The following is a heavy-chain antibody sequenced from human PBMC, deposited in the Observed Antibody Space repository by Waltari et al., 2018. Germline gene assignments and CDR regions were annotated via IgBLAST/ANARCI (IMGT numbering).Heavy chain of an antibody. D-gene: IGHD3-3*02. V-gene: IGHV1-69*12. Sequence: VQLVQSGAEVRTPGSSVKVSCKASGGPFGGYGISWVRLVPGQRLEWLGVIIPIFGIPDYSQKFQDRLTITADGSTSTAYMELSSLTSEDTAIYFCATHKLGISQHYYHMGAWGKGTTVTISS. J-gene: IGHJ6*03. CDR3: ATHKLGISQHYYHMGA. CDR1: GGPFGGYG. CDR2: IIPIFGIP.